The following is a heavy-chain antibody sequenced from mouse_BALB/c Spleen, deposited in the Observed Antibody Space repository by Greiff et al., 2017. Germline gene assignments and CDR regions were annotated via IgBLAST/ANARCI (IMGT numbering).Heavy chain of an antibody. J-gene: IGHJ3*01. D-gene: IGHD2-4*01. CDR3: ARAITSWFAY. Sequence: EVKLVESGPGLVKPSQSLSLTCTVTGYSITSDYAWNWIRQFPGNTLEWMGYISYSGSTSYNPSLKSRISITRDTSKNQFFLQLNSVTTEDTATYYCARAITSWFAYWGQGTLVTVSA. CDR2: ISYSGST. CDR1: GYSITSDYA. V-gene: IGHV3-2*02.